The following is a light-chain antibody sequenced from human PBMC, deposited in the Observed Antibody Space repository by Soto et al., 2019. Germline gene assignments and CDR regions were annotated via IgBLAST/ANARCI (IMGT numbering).Light chain of an antibody. CDR1: QSVSSSY. J-gene: IGKJ1*01. CDR3: QQYGSSPPIT. V-gene: IGKV3-20*01. Sequence: IVLTQSPGTLSLSPGERATLSCRASQSVSSSYLAWYQQKPGQAPRLLIYGASSRATGIPDRFSGSGSGTDFTLTISRLEPEDFAVYYCQQYGSSPPITFGQGTKVDNK. CDR2: GAS.